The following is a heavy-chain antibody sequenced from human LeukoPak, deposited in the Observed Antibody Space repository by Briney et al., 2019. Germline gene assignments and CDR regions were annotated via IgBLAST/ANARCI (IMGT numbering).Heavy chain of an antibody. CDR3: AREGTGTNTLDY. D-gene: IGHD1-7*01. CDR2: ISSRSSYI. Sequence: GGSLRLSCAASGFTFSSYSMNWVCQAPGKGLEWVASISSRSSYIYYADSVKGRFTLSRDNAKNSLYLQMNSLRAEDTAVYYCAREGTGTNTLDYWGQGTLVTVSS. CDR1: GFTFSSYS. J-gene: IGHJ4*02. V-gene: IGHV3-21*01.